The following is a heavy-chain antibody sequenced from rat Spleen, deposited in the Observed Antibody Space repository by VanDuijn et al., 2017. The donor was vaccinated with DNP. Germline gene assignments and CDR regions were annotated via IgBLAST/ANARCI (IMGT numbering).Heavy chain of an antibody. CDR2: ISYDGGRT. CDR3: ARLPDGPLDY. CDR1: GFAFSDFY. V-gene: IGHV5-20*01. Sequence: EVQLVESGGDLVQPGRSLKLSCAASGFAFSDFYIAWVRQAPTKGLEWVASISYDGGRTYYRDSVKGRFTISRENAESSLYLQMDSLRSEDTATYYCARLPDGPLDYWGQGVMVTVSS. J-gene: IGHJ2*01. D-gene: IGHD3-7*01.